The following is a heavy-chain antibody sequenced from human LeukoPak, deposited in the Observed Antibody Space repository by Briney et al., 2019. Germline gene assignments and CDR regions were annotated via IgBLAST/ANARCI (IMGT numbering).Heavy chain of an antibody. J-gene: IGHJ4*02. CDR2: ISGSGGST. CDR1: GFTFSSYA. V-gene: IGHV3-23*01. Sequence: PGGSLRLSCAASGFTFSSYAMNWVRQAPGKGLEWVSVISGSGGSTNYADSVKGRFTISRDNSKNTLYLEMSSLRVEDTAIYYCAKWPEGAMDYFDYWGQGTLVTVSS. D-gene: IGHD3-16*01. CDR3: AKWPEGAMDYFDY.